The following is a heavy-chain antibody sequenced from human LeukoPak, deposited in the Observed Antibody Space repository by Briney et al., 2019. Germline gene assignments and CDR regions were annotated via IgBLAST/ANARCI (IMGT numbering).Heavy chain of an antibody. J-gene: IGHJ6*02. CDR3: AREKTTVTTPFYYYYGMDV. D-gene: IGHD4-17*01. V-gene: IGHV3-33*01. CDR2: IWYDGSNK. CDR1: GFTSSSYG. Sequence: GRSLRRSCAASGFTSSSYGMHWVRQAPGKGLEWVAIIWYDGSNKYYADSVKGRFTISRDNSGNTLYLQMNSLRAEDTAVYYCAREKTTVTTPFYYYYGMDVWGQGTTVTVSS.